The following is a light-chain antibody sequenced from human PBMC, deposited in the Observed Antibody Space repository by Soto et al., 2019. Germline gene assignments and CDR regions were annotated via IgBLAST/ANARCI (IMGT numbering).Light chain of an antibody. CDR2: AAS. Sequence: DLQMTQSPSSLSASVGDRLTITCRASQGLSNDVAWYQQKPGKAPKRLIYAASTLQSGVPSRFSGSGSGTEFTLTISSLQPEDFATYYCLQHNSYPWTFGQGTKVEIK. J-gene: IGKJ1*01. CDR3: LQHNSYPWT. CDR1: QGLSND. V-gene: IGKV1-17*01.